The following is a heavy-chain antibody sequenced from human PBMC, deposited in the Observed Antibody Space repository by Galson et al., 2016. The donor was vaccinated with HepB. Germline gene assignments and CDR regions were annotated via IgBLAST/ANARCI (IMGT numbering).Heavy chain of an antibody. CDR1: GFTFSSYW. J-gene: IGHJ4*02. D-gene: IGHD4-17*01. Sequence: SLRLSCAASGFTFSSYWMHWVRQAPGKGLVWVSRINSDGSNTACADSVEGRFTISRDNAENTLYLQMNSLRGEDTAVYYCARGPYGDYVIDYWGQGTLVTVSS. V-gene: IGHV3-74*01. CDR2: INSDGSNT. CDR3: ARGPYGDYVIDY.